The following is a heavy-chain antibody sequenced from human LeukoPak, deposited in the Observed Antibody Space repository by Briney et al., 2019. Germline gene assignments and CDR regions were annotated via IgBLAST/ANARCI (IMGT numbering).Heavy chain of an antibody. J-gene: IGHJ6*03. CDR3: ARVGSWYQVVYYYYYMDV. V-gene: IGHV7-4-1*02. D-gene: IGHD6-13*01. CDR1: GYTFTSYA. CDR2: INTNTGNP. Sequence: ASVKVSCKASGYTFTSYAMNWVRQAPGQGLEWMGWINTNTGNPTYAQGFTGRLVFSLDTSVSTAYLQISSLKAEDTAVYYCARVGSWYQVVYYYYYMDVWGKGTTVTVSS.